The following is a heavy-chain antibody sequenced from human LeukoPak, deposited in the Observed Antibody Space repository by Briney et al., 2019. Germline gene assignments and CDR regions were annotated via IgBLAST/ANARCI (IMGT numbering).Heavy chain of an antibody. D-gene: IGHD6-13*01. Sequence: SGPTLVKPTQTLTLTCTFSGFSLSTSGGGVGWIRQPPGKALEWLSLIYWNDDKRYSPSLKSRLTITKDTSKNQVVLTMTNMDPVDTATYYCAHSSSSRLAFDYWGQGTLVTVSS. J-gene: IGHJ4*02. V-gene: IGHV2-5*01. CDR2: IYWNDDK. CDR1: GFSLSTSGGG. CDR3: AHSSSSRLAFDY.